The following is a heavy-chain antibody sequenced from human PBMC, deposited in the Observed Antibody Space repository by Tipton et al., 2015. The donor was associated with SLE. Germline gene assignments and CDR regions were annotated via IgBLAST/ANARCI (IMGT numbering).Heavy chain of an antibody. D-gene: IGHD2-2*01. J-gene: IGHJ3*02. CDR3: EGQLPPPDAFDI. CDR1: GFAFSSYA. CDR2: ISGSGGSI. V-gene: IGHV3-23*01. Sequence: SLRLSCAASGFAFSSYAMSWVRQAPGKGLEWVSAISGSGGSIYFPDSVKGRFTISRDNSKNTLYLQMNSLRAEDTAVYYCEGQLPPPDAFDIWGQGTMVTVSS.